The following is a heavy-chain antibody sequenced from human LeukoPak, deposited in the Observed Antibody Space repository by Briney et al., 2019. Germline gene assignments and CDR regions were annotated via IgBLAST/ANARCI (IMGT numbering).Heavy chain of an antibody. Sequence: QPGGSLRLSCAASELTFTSYELNWVRQAPGKGLEWVSYISSSGNTISYADSVKGRFTISRDNAKNSLYLQVISLRAEDTAVYYCARGPSIAARYDAFDIWGQGTMVTVSS. D-gene: IGHD6-6*01. CDR1: ELTFTSYE. CDR2: ISSSGNTI. CDR3: ARGPSIAARYDAFDI. J-gene: IGHJ3*02. V-gene: IGHV3-48*03.